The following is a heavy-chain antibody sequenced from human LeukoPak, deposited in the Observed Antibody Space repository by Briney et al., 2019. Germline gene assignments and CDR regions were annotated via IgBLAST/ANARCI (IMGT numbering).Heavy chain of an antibody. J-gene: IGHJ4*02. CDR1: GYTFTNYY. CDR2: IRPNSDGT. D-gene: IGHD3-3*01. CDR3: ARGGGTVFGVVND. V-gene: IGHV1-2*02. Sequence: GASVKVSCKASGYTFTNYYMHWVRQAPGQGLEWMGWIRPNSDGTNYAQKFQGRVTMTRDTSINTAYMELSRLRSDDTAIYYCARGGGTVFGVVNDWGQGTLVTVSS.